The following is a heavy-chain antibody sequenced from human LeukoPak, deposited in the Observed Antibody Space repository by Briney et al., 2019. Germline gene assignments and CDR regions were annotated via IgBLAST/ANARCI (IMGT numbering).Heavy chain of an antibody. CDR3: ARSGNDYGDYIDY. V-gene: IGHV4-59*11. Sequence: SETLSLTCTVSGGSISGHYWSWIRQPPGKGLEWIGYIYYTGNTKYNPSLKSRVTISVDTSKNQFSLKLSSVTAADTAVYYCARSGNDYGDYIDYWGQGTLVTVSS. CDR2: IYYTGNT. J-gene: IGHJ4*02. CDR1: GGSISGHY. D-gene: IGHD4-17*01.